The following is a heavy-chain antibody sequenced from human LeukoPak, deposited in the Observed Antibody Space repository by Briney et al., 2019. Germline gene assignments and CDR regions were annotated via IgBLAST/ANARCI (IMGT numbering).Heavy chain of an antibody. CDR2: ISGSGGST. CDR3: AKDGSENYYYYYGMDV. D-gene: IGHD2-15*01. Sequence: GGSLRLSCAASGFTFSSYAMSWVRQAPGEGLEWVSAISGSGGSTYYADSVKGRFTISRDNSKNTLYLQMNSQRAEDTAVYYCAKDGSENYYYYYGMDVWGQGTTVTVSS. V-gene: IGHV3-23*01. J-gene: IGHJ6*02. CDR1: GFTFSSYA.